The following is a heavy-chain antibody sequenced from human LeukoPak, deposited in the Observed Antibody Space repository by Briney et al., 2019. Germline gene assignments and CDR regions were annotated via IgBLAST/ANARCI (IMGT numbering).Heavy chain of an antibody. V-gene: IGHV4-39*01. CDR3: ARNLGGRDY. J-gene: IGHJ4*02. Sequence: SETLSLTCTVSGGSISSSSYYWGWIRQPPGKGLEWIGSIYYSGSTYYNPSLKSRVTISVDTSKNQFSLKLSSVTAADTAVYYCARNLGGRDYWGQGTLVTVSS. CDR2: IYYSGST. D-gene: IGHD1-26*01. CDR1: GGSISSSSYY.